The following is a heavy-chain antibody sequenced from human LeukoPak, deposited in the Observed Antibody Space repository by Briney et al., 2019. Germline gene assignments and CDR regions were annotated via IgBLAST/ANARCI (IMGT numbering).Heavy chain of an antibody. D-gene: IGHD2/OR15-2a*01. CDR2: IHYSGST. Sequence: KPSETLSLTCSVSGASISSHYWSWIRQPPGKGLEWIGYIHYSGSTNCNPSLKSRVTISRDTSKNQFSLKLTSVTAADTAVYYCSRAGTGLNIPGAYWGQGTLVTVSS. V-gene: IGHV4-59*11. CDR1: GASISSHY. J-gene: IGHJ4*02. CDR3: SRAGTGLNIPGAY.